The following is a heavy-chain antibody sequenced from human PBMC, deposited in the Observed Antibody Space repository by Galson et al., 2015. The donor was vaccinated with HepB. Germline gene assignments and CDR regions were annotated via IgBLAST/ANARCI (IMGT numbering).Heavy chain of an antibody. V-gene: IGHV1-69*06. CDR3: ARGVTMVRGVIS. CDR2: IIPIFGTA. D-gene: IGHD3-10*01. J-gene: IGHJ5*02. Sequence: SVKVSCKASGGTFSSYAISWVRQAPGQGLEWMGGIIPIFGTANYAQKFQGRVTITADKSTSTAYMELSSLRSEDTAVYYCARGVTMVRGVISWGQGTLVTVSS. CDR1: GGTFSSYA.